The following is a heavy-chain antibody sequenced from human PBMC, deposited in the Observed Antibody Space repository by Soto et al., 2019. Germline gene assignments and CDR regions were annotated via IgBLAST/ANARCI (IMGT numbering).Heavy chain of an antibody. Sequence: ASVKVSCKASGYTFTGYYMHWVRQAPGQGLEWMGWINPNSGGTNYAQKFQGWVTMTRDTSISTAYMELSRLRSDDTAVYYWASAGIAAAAPQYYYGMDVWGQGTTVTLS. CDR2: INPNSGGT. J-gene: IGHJ6*02. D-gene: IGHD6-13*01. V-gene: IGHV1-2*04. CDR3: ASAGIAAAAPQYYYGMDV. CDR1: GYTFTGYY.